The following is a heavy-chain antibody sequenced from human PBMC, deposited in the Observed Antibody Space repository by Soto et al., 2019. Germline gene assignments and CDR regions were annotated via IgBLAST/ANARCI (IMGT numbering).Heavy chain of an antibody. V-gene: IGHV1-46*01. J-gene: IGHJ4*02. D-gene: IGHD2-8*02. CDR1: GYTFTSYY. CDR3: ARVSGYCTATRCSPFDY. Sequence: QVQLAQSGAEVKRPGASLRVSCTASGYTFTSYYLHWVRQAPGQGLEWMGIINPSDGNTIYAQKFQGRVTMTRDTSTSAVYMELSRLGSEDTAVYYCARVSGYCTATRCSPFDYWGQGPLVTVSS. CDR2: INPSDGNT.